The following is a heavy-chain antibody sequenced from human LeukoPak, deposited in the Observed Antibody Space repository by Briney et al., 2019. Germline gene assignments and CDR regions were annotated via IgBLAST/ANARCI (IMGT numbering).Heavy chain of an antibody. CDR3: ARGLYNWNYNWFDP. Sequence: SETLSLTCTVSGGSISSYYWSWIRQPAGKGLEWIGRIYTSGSTNYNPSLKSRVTISVDTSKNQFSLKLSSVTAADTAVYYCARGLYNWNYNWFDPWGQGTLVTVPS. CDR2: IYTSGST. CDR1: GGSISSYY. D-gene: IGHD1-7*01. J-gene: IGHJ5*02. V-gene: IGHV4-4*07.